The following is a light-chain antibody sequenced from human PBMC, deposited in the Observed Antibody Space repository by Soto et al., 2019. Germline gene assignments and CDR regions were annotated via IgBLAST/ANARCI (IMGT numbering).Light chain of an antibody. CDR1: QSVGSS. CDR2: GIS. CDR3: QQFNSWPRT. Sequence: IVMTQSPVTLSVSPGERATVSCRASQSVGSSLAWYQQKPGQAPRLLIYGISTRAAGLPGRFSDSGFGTEFTLTISSLQSEDFAVYYCQQFNSWPRTFGQGTKVDIK. V-gene: IGKV3-15*01. J-gene: IGKJ1*01.